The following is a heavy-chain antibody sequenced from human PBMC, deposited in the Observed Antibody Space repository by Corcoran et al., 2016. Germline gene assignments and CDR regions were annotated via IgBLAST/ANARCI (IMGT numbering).Heavy chain of an antibody. Sequence: EVQLVESGGDLIQPGGSLRLSCAASGFTVSSNYMSWVRQAPGKGLEWVSVIYSGGSTYYADSVKGRFTISRDNSKNTLYLQMNSVRAEETAVYYGARGVDFWRGNQYGMDVWGQGTTVTVSS. V-gene: IGHV3-53*01. CDR2: IYSGGST. J-gene: IGHJ6*02. D-gene: IGHD3-3*01. CDR3: ARGVDFWRGNQYGMDV. CDR1: GFTVSSNY.